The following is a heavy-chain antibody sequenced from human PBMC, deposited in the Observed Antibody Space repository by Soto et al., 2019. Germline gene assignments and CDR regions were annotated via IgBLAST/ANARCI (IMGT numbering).Heavy chain of an antibody. V-gene: IGHV1-8*01. CDR3: ARGRRSWFDP. CDR2: MNPNSGNT. J-gene: IGHJ5*02. Sequence: GSVKGYCKASGYPFTSYDINLVRQATGQGLEWMGWMNPNSGNTGYAQKFQGRVTMTGNTSIRTAYMEPSSLRSEDTAVYYCARGRRSWFDPWGQGTLVTVSS. CDR1: GYPFTSYD.